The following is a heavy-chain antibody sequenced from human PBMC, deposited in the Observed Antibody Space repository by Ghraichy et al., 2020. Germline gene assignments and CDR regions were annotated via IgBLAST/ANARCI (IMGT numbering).Heavy chain of an antibody. CDR3: NVEAVDSEDYYYGMDV. CDR1: GFIFSSYA. D-gene: IGHD3-9*01. CDR2: ISFDGSNK. V-gene: IGHV3-30*03. J-gene: IGHJ6*02. Sequence: GGSLRLSCAASGFIFSSYAMHWVRQAPGKGLVWVASISFDGSNKYYGDSVKGRFTISRDNSKNTVYLQMNSLTAEDTAVYYCNVEAVDSEDYYYGMDVWGQGTTFTVSS.